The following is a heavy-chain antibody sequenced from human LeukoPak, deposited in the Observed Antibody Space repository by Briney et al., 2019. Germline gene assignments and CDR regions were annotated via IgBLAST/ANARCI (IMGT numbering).Heavy chain of an antibody. CDR3: ARADILTGPLGY. CDR2: INSDGSST. CDR1: GFTFSNYW. V-gene: IGHV3-74*01. Sequence: GGSLRLSCAASGFTFSNYWMHWVRQAPGKGLVWVSRINSDGSSTSYADSVKGRFTISRDNAKNTLYLQMNSLRAEDTAVYYCARADILTGPLGYWGQGTLVTVSS. D-gene: IGHD3-9*01. J-gene: IGHJ4*02.